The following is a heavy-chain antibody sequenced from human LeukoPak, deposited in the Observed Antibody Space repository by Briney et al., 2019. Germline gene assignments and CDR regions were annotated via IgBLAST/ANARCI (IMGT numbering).Heavy chain of an antibody. CDR1: GFTFSSYA. V-gene: IGHV3-23*01. CDR3: AKRRNPGRGVTTG. J-gene: IGHJ1*01. D-gene: IGHD1-26*01. Sequence: GGSLRLSCAASGFTFSSYAMSWVRQAPGKGLEWVSAISGSGGSTYYADSEKGRLTISRDSYENTLYAQMHSESPENGAVYYFAKRRNPGRGVTTGGGEGSLVSASS. CDR2: ISGSGGST.